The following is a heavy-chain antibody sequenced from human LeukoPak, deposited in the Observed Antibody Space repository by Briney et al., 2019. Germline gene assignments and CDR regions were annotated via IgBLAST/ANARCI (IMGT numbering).Heavy chain of an antibody. CDR3: AKAGGSGTPQSKFDP. J-gene: IGHJ5*02. CDR2: ISGSGGST. D-gene: IGHD3-10*01. Sequence: PGGSLRLSCAASGFTFSSYAMSWVRQAPGKGLEWVSDISGSGGSTYYADSVKGRFTISRDNSKNTLYLQMNSLRAEDTAVYYCAKAGGSGTPQSKFDPWGQGTLVTVSS. V-gene: IGHV3-23*01. CDR1: GFTFSSYA.